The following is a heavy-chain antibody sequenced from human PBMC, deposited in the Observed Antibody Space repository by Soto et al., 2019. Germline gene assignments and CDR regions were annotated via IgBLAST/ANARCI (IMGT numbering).Heavy chain of an antibody. CDR2: IYYSGTT. CDR3: ARARGNFADFDT. CDR1: GASISSYY. D-gene: IGHD3-10*01. J-gene: IGHJ4*01. Sequence: SETLSLTCTVSGASISSYYWSWIRQPPGKGLEWIGYIYYSGTTNYNPSLKSRVTMSVDTSKNHFSLNLSSVTAADTAVYYCARARGNFADFDTWGHGTLVTVSS. V-gene: IGHV4-59*08.